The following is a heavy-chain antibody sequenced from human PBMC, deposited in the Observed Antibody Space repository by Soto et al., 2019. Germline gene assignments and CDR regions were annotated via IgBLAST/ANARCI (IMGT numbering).Heavy chain of an antibody. CDR1: GGSISSYY. J-gene: IGHJ4*02. V-gene: IGHV4-59*08. D-gene: IGHD3-10*01. Sequence: PSETLSLTCTVSGGSISSYYWSWIRQPPGKGLEWIGYIYYSGSTNYNPSLKSRVTISVDTSKNQFSLKLSSVTAADTAVYYCARQLSRSSRFDYWGQGTLVTVSS. CDR2: IYYSGST. CDR3: ARQLSRSSRFDY.